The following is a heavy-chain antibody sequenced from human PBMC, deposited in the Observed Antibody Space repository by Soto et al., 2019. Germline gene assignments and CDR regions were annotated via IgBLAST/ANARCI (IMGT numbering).Heavy chain of an antibody. V-gene: IGHV4-59*01. CDR2: IYYSGST. J-gene: IGHJ4*02. CDR1: GDSISSYY. Sequence: NPSGTLSLTCTVSGDSISSYYWSWIRQPPGKGLEWIGYIYYSGSTNYNPSLKSRVTISVDTPKNQFSLKLTSVTAADTAVYYCARGGATFGPGGRGTLATVSS. CDR3: ARGGATFGP. D-gene: IGHD3-16*01.